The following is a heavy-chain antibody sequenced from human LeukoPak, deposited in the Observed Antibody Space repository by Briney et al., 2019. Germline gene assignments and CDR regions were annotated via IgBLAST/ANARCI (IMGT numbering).Heavy chain of an antibody. CDR1: GFTFSSYA. J-gene: IGHJ4*02. Sequence: GGSLRLSCAASGFTFSSYAMHWVRQAPGMGLEWVAVISYDGSNKYYADSVKGRFTISRDNSKNTLYLQMNSLRAEDTAVYYCARAPYNYYDSSGYYHYWGQGTLVTVSS. V-gene: IGHV3-30*04. D-gene: IGHD3-22*01. CDR2: ISYDGSNK. CDR3: ARAPYNYYDSSGYYHY.